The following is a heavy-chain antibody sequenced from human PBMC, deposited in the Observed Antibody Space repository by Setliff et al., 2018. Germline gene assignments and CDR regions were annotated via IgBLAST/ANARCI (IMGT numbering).Heavy chain of an antibody. Sequence: EESLKISCKGSGYRFTTYWIGWVRQMPGKGLEWMGIVFSGDSDTRYSPSFQGQVTMSADKSINTAYLQWSSLKASDTAMYYCARLGAPASHDAFDIWGQGTMVTVS. CDR2: VFSGDSDT. CDR3: ARLGAPASHDAFDI. D-gene: IGHD6-25*01. V-gene: IGHV5-51*01. J-gene: IGHJ3*02. CDR1: GYRFTTYW.